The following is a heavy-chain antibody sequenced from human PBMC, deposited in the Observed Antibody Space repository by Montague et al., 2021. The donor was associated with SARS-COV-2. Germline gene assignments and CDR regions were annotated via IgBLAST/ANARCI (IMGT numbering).Heavy chain of an antibody. D-gene: IGHD7-27*01. V-gene: IGHV3-23*03. CDR1: GFAFSKFA. Sequence: SLRLSCATSGFAFSKFAMHWVRQAPGTGLEWVAVVHSGGSSKDYADSVKGRFTISRDNSKNIVSLQMNTLRAEDTAVYFCAEDQLSGVGYGLDVWGQGTTVIVSS. J-gene: IGHJ6*02. CDR3: AEDQLSGVGYGLDV. CDR2: VHSGGSSK.